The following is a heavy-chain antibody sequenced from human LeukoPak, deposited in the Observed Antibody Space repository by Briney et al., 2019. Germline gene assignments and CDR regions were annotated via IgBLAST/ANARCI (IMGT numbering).Heavy chain of an antibody. CDR3: ARKRQQLAYNWFDP. CDR2: ISSSSSYI. CDR1: GFTFSSYE. Sequence: SGGSLRLSCAASGFTFSSYEMNWVRQAPGKGLEWVSSISSSSSYIYYADSVKGRFTISRDNAKNSLYLQMNSLRAEDTAVYYCARKRQQLAYNWFDPWGQGTLVTVSS. J-gene: IGHJ5*02. D-gene: IGHD6-13*01. V-gene: IGHV3-21*01.